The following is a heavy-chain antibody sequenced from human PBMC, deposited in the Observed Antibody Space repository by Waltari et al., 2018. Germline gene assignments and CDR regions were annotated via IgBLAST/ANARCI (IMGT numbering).Heavy chain of an antibody. CDR1: GYSISSGYY. J-gene: IGHJ4*02. V-gene: IGHV4-38-2*01. Sequence: QVQLQESGPGLVKPSETLSLTCAVSGYSISSGYYWGWIRQPPGKGLEWIGRIYHSGSTYYNPSLKSRVTISVDTSKNQFSLKLSSVTAADTAVYYCARHDYGEVYFDYWGQGTLVTVSS. CDR2: IYHSGST. CDR3: ARHDYGEVYFDY. D-gene: IGHD4-17*01.